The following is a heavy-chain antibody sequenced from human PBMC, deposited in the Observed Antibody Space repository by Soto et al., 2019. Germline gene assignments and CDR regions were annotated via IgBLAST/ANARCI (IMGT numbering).Heavy chain of an antibody. CDR1: GGSMRGQH. CDR2: HHSDST. CDR3: ATYTVGEGGRGY. J-gene: IGHJ4*02. V-gene: IGHV4-4*09. D-gene: IGHD3-16*01. Sequence: QVQLQESGPGLVKPSETLSLTCTVSGGSMRGQHWSWIRQPPGKGLEWIGHHSDSTNYNPSLKGRITLSTDASKPQFSLKLSSVTAADTAVYYCATYTVGEGGRGYWGQGTLVTVSS.